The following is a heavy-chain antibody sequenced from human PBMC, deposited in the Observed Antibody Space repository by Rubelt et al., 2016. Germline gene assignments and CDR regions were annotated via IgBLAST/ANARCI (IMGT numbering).Heavy chain of an antibody. J-gene: IGHJ4*02. CDR2: TDLIGGT. CDR3: ARGFRTDWPVAPD. D-gene: IGHD3-9*01. V-gene: IGHV4-34*01. Sequence: QVQLHQWGAGLLKPSETLSLTCTVSGGSFTGHYWIWVRQPPGKGLEWIGETDLIGGTNYAPSSTMRVTIALDSSDQQYSLKLNSVTAADTALYYCARGFRTDWPVAPDWGQGTLVNVSS. CDR1: GGSFTGHY.